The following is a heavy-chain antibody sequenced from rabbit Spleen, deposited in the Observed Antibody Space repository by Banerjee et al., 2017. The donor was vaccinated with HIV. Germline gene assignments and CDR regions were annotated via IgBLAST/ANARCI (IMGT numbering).Heavy chain of an antibody. CDR3: ARGYSGAYGDGAYGPTRLNL. CDR1: EFSLSGDYV. Sequence: QQQLEESGGGLVKPGGTLTLTCKVSEFSLSGDYVMSWVRQAPGKGLDWIASINSGNGNEYYMNWAKGRFTISKTSSTTVTLEMTSLTATDTATYFCARGYSGAYGDGAYGPTRLNLWGQGTLVTVS. V-gene: IGHV1S45*01. D-gene: IGHD4-1*01. CDR2: INSGNGNE. J-gene: IGHJ3*01.